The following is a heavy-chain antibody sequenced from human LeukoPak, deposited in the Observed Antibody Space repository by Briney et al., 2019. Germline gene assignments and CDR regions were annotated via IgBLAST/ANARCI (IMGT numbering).Heavy chain of an antibody. J-gene: IGHJ1*01. D-gene: IGHD2-21*01. Sequence: GGSLRLSCAASGFTFSNYAIHWVRQAPGKGLEWVAVISYDGSNKYYADSVKGRFTISRDNSKNTLFLQMNSLRTEDTAVYYCAKAEETVIAPYFHHWGQGTLVTVSS. V-gene: IGHV3-30*18. CDR3: AKAEETVIAPYFHH. CDR2: ISYDGSNK. CDR1: GFTFSNYA.